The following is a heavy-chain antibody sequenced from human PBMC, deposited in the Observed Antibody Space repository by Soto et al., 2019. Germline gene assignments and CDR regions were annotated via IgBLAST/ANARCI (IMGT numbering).Heavy chain of an antibody. CDR2: IYPGDHET. V-gene: IGHV5-51*01. J-gene: IGHJ4*02. CDR1: GYTFSNFW. Sequence: GESLKISCQCSGYTFSNFWIGWVRQLPGKGLEWMGIIYPGDHETRYSPSFHGKVTISADRSINTAYLQWNSLEASDTAFYFCARSPRSSPYFDYWGQGALVTVSS. CDR3: ARSPRSSPYFDY. D-gene: IGHD6-13*01.